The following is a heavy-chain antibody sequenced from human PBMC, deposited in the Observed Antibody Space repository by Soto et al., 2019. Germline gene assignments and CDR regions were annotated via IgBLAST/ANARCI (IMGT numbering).Heavy chain of an antibody. CDR3: ARDGEAPGLYLDY. J-gene: IGHJ4*02. V-gene: IGHV3-7*01. Sequence: GSLGLSCAASGFIFSSYWMNWVRQAPGKGLEWVASINQDGREKYYVDSVKGRFTISRDNAKNSLYLQVNGLRAEDTAVYYCARDGEAPGLYLDYWGQGTLVTVSS. CDR1: GFIFSSYW. D-gene: IGHD7-27*01. CDR2: INQDGREK.